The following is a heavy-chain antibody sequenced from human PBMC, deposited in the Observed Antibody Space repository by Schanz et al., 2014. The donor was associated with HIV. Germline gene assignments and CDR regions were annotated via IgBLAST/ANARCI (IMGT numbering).Heavy chain of an antibody. CDR2: LKPNSGET. J-gene: IGHJ6*02. CDR1: GYSFTSYY. CDR3: ARGARYGMDV. V-gene: IGHV1-2*02. Sequence: QVQLVQSGAEVKKPGASVKVSCKASGYSFTSYYMHWVRQAPGQGLEWMAWLKPNSGETKFARKVQGRVTMTTDTSTTTAYMELRSLRSDDTAVYYCARGARYGMDVWGQGTTVTVSS.